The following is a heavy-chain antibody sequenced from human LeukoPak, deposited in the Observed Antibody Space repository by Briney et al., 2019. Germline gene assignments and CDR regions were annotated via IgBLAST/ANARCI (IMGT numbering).Heavy chain of an antibody. CDR1: GFTFSNAY. D-gene: IGHD6-13*01. Sequence: GGSLRLTCAASGFTFSNAYMSWVRQAPGKGLEWVGRIKSKTDGGTIDFAAPVKGRFTISRDDSKNTLYLQMNSLKTEDTAVYYCTTDAGYSSRWYNYWGQGTLVTVSS. J-gene: IGHJ4*02. V-gene: IGHV3-15*01. CDR3: TTDAGYSSRWYNY. CDR2: IKSKTDGGTI.